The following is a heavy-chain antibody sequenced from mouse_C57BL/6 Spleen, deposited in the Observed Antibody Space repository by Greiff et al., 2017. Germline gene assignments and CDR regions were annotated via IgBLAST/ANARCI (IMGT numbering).Heavy chain of an antibody. Sequence: EVQLQQSGPELVKPGASVKISCKASGYSFTDYNMYWVKQSNGKSLEWIGVINPNYGTTSYNQKFKGKATLTVDQSTSTAYMQLNSLTSEDSAVYYCASGCYGSSYKVYAMDYWGKGTSVTVAS. CDR1: GYSFTDYN. CDR3: ASGCYGSSYKVYAMDY. J-gene: IGHJ4*01. D-gene: IGHD1-1*01. CDR2: INPNYGTT. V-gene: IGHV1-39*01.